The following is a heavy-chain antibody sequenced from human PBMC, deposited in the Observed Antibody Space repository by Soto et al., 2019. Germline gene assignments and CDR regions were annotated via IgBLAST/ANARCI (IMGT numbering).Heavy chain of an antibody. D-gene: IGHD3-16*01. Sequence: SETLSLTCTVSGGSISSGDYYWSWSRQPPGKGLEWIGYIYYSGSTYYNPSLKSRVTISVDTSKNQFSLKLSSVTAADTAVYYCARDPASSRGPYYYYGMDVWGQGTTVTVSS. CDR3: ARDPASSRGPYYYYGMDV. J-gene: IGHJ6*02. V-gene: IGHV4-30-4*01. CDR1: GGSISSGDYY. CDR2: IYYSGST.